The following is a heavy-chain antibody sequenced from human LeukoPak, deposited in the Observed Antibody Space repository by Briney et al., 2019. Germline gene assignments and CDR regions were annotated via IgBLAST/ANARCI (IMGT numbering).Heavy chain of an antibody. V-gene: IGHV1-18*01. Sequence: ASVKVSCKASGYTFTSYGISWVRQAPGQGLEWMGWISAYNGNTNYAQKLQGRVTMTTDTSTCTAYMELRSLRSDDTAVYYCARDPPLYSSSWPSDYWGQGTLVTVSS. CDR2: ISAYNGNT. CDR3: ARDPPLYSSSWPSDY. CDR1: GYTFTSYG. J-gene: IGHJ4*02. D-gene: IGHD6-13*01.